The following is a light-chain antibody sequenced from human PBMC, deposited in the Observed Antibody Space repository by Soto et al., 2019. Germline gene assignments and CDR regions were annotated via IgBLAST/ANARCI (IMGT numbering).Light chain of an antibody. CDR3: QQYGSSPPIT. V-gene: IGKV3-20*01. CDR2: GAS. CDR1: QSIANND. J-gene: IGKJ5*01. Sequence: EIMLTQSPGTLSLSPGERATLSCRASQSIANNDLAWYQQKPGQTPRLLIYGASSRATGISDRFSGSGSGTDFTLTISRLEPEDFAVYYCQQYGSSPPITFGQGTRLEI.